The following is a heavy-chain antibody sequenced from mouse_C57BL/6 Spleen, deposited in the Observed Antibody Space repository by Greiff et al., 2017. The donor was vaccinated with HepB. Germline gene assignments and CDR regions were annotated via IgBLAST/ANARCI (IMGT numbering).Heavy chain of an antibody. CDR1: GSPLSSYA. CDR2: ISDGGGYT. Sequence: EVKLEESGGGLVKPGGSLKLSCPASGSPLSSYAMSWVRKTPEKRLEWVATISDGGGYTDYPDNVKGRFTISRDNAKNNLYLQMSHLKSEDTAMYYCARGGPTIVTTWYFDVWGTGTTVTVSS. J-gene: IGHJ1*03. D-gene: IGHD2-5*01. CDR3: ARGGPTIVTTWYFDV. V-gene: IGHV5-4*03.